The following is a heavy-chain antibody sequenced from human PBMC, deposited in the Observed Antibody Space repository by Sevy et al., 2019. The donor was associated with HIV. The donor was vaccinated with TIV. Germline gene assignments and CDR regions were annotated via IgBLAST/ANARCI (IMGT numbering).Heavy chain of an antibody. Sequence: GGSLRLSCAASGFTFRNYAMTWVRQAPGKGLQWVSAISGGDDSTYYADSVKGRFTIPRDNSKNTLYLQMNSLRAEDTAVYYCAKDLAFIVGDAFDIWGQGTLVTVSS. CDR1: GFTFRNYA. J-gene: IGHJ3*02. D-gene: IGHD1-26*01. V-gene: IGHV3-23*01. CDR2: ISGGDDST. CDR3: AKDLAFIVGDAFDI.